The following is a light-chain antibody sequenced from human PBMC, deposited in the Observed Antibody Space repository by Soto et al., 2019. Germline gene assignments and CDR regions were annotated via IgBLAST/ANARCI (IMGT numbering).Light chain of an antibody. J-gene: IGKJ4*01. CDR1: QSVISTY. Sequence: EIVLTQSPGTLSLSPWERATLSCRASQSVISTYLAWYQQKPGQAPRLLIFHTYNRATGIPPRFSGSGSGTDLTLTISSLEPEDFAVYYCQERSGWLSFGEGTKVDIK. CDR3: QERSGWLS. V-gene: IGKV3D-20*02. CDR2: HTY.